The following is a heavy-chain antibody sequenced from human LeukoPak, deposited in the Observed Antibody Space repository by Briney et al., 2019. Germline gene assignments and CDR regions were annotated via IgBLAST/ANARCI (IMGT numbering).Heavy chain of an antibody. CDR2: IYTSEST. D-gene: IGHD6-6*01. CDR3: ARDNIEYSSLDHYYYMDV. J-gene: IGHJ6*03. Sequence: PSETLSLTCTVSGGSMYNYYWTWIRQSAGKGLEWIGRIYTSESTNYNPSLKSRVTISVDTSKYQFSLKLSSVTAADTAVYYCARDNIEYSSLDHYYYMDVWGKGTTVTVSS. V-gene: IGHV4-4*07. CDR1: GGSMYNYY.